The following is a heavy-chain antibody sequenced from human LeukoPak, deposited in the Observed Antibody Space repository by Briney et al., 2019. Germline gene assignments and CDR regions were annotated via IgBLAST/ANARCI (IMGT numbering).Heavy chain of an antibody. Sequence: GGSLRLSCAASGLTFSSHWMHWVRQAPGTGLEWVANIKQDGSEKYYVDSVKGRFTISRDNAMNSLYLQMNSLRVEDTAVYYCARAKAAAMFSSDFWGQGTLVTVSS. V-gene: IGHV3-7*03. D-gene: IGHD6-13*01. CDR1: GLTFSSHW. CDR2: IKQDGSEK. J-gene: IGHJ4*02. CDR3: ARAKAAAMFSSDF.